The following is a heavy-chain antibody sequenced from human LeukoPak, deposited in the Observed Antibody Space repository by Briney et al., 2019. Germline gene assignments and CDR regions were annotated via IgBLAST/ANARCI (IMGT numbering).Heavy chain of an antibody. J-gene: IGHJ6*02. Sequence: ASVKVSYKASGYTFTLYGISWVRQAPGQGLEWMGWLSAYNGNTNYAQKLQGRVTMTTDTSTSTAYMELRSLRSDDTAVYYCARGEIVVVPAASYYYYYGMDVWGQGTTVTVSS. CDR2: LSAYNGNT. CDR1: GYTFTLYG. D-gene: IGHD2-2*01. V-gene: IGHV1-18*01. CDR3: ARGEIVVVPAASYYYYYGMDV.